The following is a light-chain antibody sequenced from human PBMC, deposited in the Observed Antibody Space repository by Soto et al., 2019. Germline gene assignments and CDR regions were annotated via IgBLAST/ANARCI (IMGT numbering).Light chain of an antibody. CDR2: GAS. V-gene: IGKV3-20*01. Sequence: VLTQSPGTLSLSPGERATLSCRASQSVSNSYLAWYQQKPGQAPRLLIYGASSRAAGIPDRFSGSGSGTDFTLTISRLEPEDFAVYYCKQDAKIPRFTFGPGTTVDI. CDR1: QSVSNSY. CDR3: KQDAKIPRFT. J-gene: IGKJ3*01.